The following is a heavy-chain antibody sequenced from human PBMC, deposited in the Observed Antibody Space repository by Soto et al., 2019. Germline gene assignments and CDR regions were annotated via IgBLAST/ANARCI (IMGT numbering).Heavy chain of an antibody. CDR1: GGSISSSNW. V-gene: IGHV4-4*02. J-gene: IGHJ4*02. D-gene: IGHD6-19*01. CDR3: ARDVPQSSGWYLDY. Sequence: SETLSLTCAVSGGSISSSNWWSWVRQPPGKGLEWIGEIYHSGSTNYNPSLKSRVTMSVDKSKNQFSLKLSSVTAADTAVYYCARDVPQSSGWYLDYWGQGTLVTVSS. CDR2: IYHSGST.